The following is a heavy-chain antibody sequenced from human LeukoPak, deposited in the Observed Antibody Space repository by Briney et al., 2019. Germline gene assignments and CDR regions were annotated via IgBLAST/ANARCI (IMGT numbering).Heavy chain of an antibody. CDR2: IKQNGGVQ. CDR3: ARWGGGYDF. J-gene: IGHJ4*02. CDR1: RFTFSSYA. V-gene: IGHV3-7*03. D-gene: IGHD5-12*01. Sequence: GGSLRLSCAASRFTFSSYAMSWVRQAPGKGLEWVANIKQNGGVQYSVGSVKGRFTISRDNAKNSLYLQMNSLRVEDTAVYYCARWGGGYDFWGQGTLVTVSS.